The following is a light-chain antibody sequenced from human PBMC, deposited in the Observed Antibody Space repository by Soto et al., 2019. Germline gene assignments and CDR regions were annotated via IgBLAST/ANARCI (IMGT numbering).Light chain of an antibody. CDR3: CLYTDTLSL. Sequence: QSALTQPRSVSGSPGQSVTISCTGTSSDVGTYDFVSWYQQHPGKAPRLMIFDVSERPSGVPDRFSGSKSGNTASLTISGLQAEDEANYYGCLYTDTLSLFGAVTKVTV. CDR1: SSDVGTYDF. CDR2: DVS. V-gene: IGLV2-11*01. J-gene: IGLJ1*01.